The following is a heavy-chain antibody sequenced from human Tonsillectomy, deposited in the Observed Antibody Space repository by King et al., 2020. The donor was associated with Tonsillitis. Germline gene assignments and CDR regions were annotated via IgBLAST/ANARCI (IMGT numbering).Heavy chain of an antibody. J-gene: IGHJ4*02. V-gene: IGHV3-30-3*01. CDR3: ARGDGY. CDR2: ISYDGSNQ. CDR1: GFTFSNYA. Sequence: QLVQSGGGVVQPGRSLRLSCAGSGFTFSNYAMHWVRQAPGKGLEWVAVISYDGSNQYFAESVKGRFTISTDNSKMYLQMNSLRAEDTAVYYCARGDGYWGQGTLVSVSS.